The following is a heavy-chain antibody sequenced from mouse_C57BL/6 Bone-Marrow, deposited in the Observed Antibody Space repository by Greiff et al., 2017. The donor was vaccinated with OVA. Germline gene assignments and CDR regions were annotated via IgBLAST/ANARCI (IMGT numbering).Heavy chain of an antibody. J-gene: IGHJ1*03. CDR1: GFTFSDYY. CDR3: ARQDTTVVGYFDV. CDR2: ISNGGGST. Sequence: EVILVESGGGLVQPGGSLKLSCAASGFTFSDYYMYWVRQTPEKRLEWVAYISNGGGSTYYPDTVKGRFTISRDNAKNTLYRQMSRLKSEDTAMYYCARQDTTVVGYFDVWGTGTTVTVSS. V-gene: IGHV5-12*01. D-gene: IGHD1-1*01.